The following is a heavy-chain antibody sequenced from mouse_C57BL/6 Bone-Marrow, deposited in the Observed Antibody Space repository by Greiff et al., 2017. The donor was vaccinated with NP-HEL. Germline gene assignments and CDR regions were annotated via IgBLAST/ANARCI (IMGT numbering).Heavy chain of an antibody. J-gene: IGHJ2*01. CDR2: INPGSGNT. CDR1: GYSFTSYY. V-gene: IGHV1-66*01. CDR3: ARGDDYYYFDY. Sequence: VKLMESGPELVKPGASVKISCKASGYSFTSYYIHWVKQRPGQGLEWIGWINPGSGNTKYNEKLKGKATLTADTSSSTAYMQLSSLTSEDSAVYYCARGDDYYYFDYWGQGTTLTVSS. D-gene: IGHD2-4*01.